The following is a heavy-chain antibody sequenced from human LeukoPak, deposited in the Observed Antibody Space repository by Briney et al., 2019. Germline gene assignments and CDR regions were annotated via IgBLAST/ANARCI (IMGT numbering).Heavy chain of an antibody. CDR3: ARDYYGDRLVYYYGMDV. D-gene: IGHD4-17*01. CDR1: GFTFSDYY. CDR2: ISSSGSTI. Sequence: KPGGSLRLSCAASGFTFSDYYMSWIRQAPGKRLEWVSYISSSGSTIYYADSVKGRFTISRDNAKNSLYLQMNSLRAEDTAVYYCARDYYGDRLVYYYGMDVWGQGTTVTVSS. J-gene: IGHJ6*02. V-gene: IGHV3-11*01.